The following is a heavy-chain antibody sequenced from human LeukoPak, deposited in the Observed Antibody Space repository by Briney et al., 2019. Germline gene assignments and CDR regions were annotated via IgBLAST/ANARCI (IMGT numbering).Heavy chain of an antibody. CDR2: INPNSGGT. Sequence: ASVKVSCKASGYTFTGYYMHWVRQAPGQGLEWMGWINPNSGGTNYAQKFQGRVTMTRDTSISTAYMELSRLRSDDTAVYYCARDRQLVGDAFDIWGQGAMVTVSS. D-gene: IGHD6-6*01. V-gene: IGHV1-2*02. CDR3: ARDRQLVGDAFDI. J-gene: IGHJ3*02. CDR1: GYTFTGYY.